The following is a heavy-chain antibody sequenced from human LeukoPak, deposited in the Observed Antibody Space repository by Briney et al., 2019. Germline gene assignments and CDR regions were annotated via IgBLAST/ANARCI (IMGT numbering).Heavy chain of an antibody. Sequence: PSETLSLTCTVSGGSISSYYWSWIRQPPGKGLEWIGYIYYSGSTNYNPSLKSRVTISLDTSKNQFSLKLSSVTAADTAVYYCARRFDIAVAGGSYYFDYWGQGTLVTVSS. V-gene: IGHV4-59*08. CDR1: GGSISSYY. CDR3: ARRFDIAVAGGSYYFDY. D-gene: IGHD6-19*01. J-gene: IGHJ4*02. CDR2: IYYSGST.